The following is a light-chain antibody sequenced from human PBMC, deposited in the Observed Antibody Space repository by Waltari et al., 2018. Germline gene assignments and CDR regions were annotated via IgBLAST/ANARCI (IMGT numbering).Light chain of an antibody. CDR3: QQYNTFPWT. CDR1: QSISTW. Sequence: DIQMTQSPSTLSASVGDSVTITCRASQSISTWLAWYQQKPGKAPNLLIYKASALESGVPSRFSGSGSATDFTLTISVLQPDDFATYFCQQYNTFPWTFGQGTKVEIK. J-gene: IGKJ1*01. CDR2: KAS. V-gene: IGKV1-5*03.